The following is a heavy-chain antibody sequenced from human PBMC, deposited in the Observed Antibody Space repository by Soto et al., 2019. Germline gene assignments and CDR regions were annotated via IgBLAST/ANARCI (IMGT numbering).Heavy chain of an antibody. Sequence: PGGSLRLSCAASGFTFSSYAMHWVRQAPGKGLEYVSAISSNGGSTYYANSVKGRFTISRDNSKNTLYLQMGSLRAEDMAVYYCARVLDTAMANYYYYYGMDVWGQGTTVTVSS. V-gene: IGHV3-64*01. CDR3: ARVLDTAMANYYYYYGMDV. CDR1: GFTFSSYA. CDR2: ISSNGGST. D-gene: IGHD5-18*01. J-gene: IGHJ6*02.